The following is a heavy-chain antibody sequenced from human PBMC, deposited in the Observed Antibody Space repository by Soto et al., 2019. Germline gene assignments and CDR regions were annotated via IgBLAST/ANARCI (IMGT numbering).Heavy chain of an antibody. CDR1: GLAFSDSY. V-gene: IGHV3-11*01. Sequence: GGSLRLSCAASGLAFSDSYMSWIRQAPGKGLEWVSYISSSGNSIYYADSVKGRFTMSRDNARKSLYLQMNSLRAEDTAVYYCARGHYELQYWGQGTLVTVSS. J-gene: IGHJ4*02. CDR2: ISSSGNSI. D-gene: IGHD4-17*01. CDR3: ARGHYELQY.